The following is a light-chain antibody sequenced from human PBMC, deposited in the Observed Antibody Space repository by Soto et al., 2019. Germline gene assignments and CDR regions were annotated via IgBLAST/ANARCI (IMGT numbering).Light chain of an antibody. CDR2: DAS. CDR1: QSISSC. CDR3: QQYDSYPWT. Sequence: DVQLTQSPSTLSASVGDRVTISCRASQSISSCLAWYQQKPGKAPTLLIYDASSLESGVPSRCSGSGAGTEFTLTISSLQPDDFATYYCQQYDSYPWTFGQGTKVDIK. V-gene: IGKV1-5*01. J-gene: IGKJ1*01.